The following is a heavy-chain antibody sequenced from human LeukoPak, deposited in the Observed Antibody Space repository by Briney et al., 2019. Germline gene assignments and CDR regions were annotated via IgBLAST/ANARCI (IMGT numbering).Heavy chain of an antibody. J-gene: IGHJ4*02. CDR3: ATTMIWGVITDY. CDR1: GVIFSGHW. Sequence: GGSLRLSCTASGVIFSGHWMHWVRQAPGKGLVWVSRINSEGTTTDYADSVKGRFTISRDNAKYTLYLQMNSLRAEDTAVYYCATTMIWGVITDYWGQGTLVTVSS. D-gene: IGHD3-10*01. CDR2: INSEGTTT. V-gene: IGHV3-74*01.